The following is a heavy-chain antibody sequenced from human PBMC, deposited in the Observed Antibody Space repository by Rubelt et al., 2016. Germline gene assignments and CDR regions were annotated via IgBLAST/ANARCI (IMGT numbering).Heavy chain of an antibody. V-gene: IGHV3-7*01. CDR3: AKDSSPGYCSGSTCYSYYFDS. D-gene: IGHD2-15*01. Sequence: GKGLEWVANIKFDEIETYSVDSVKGRFTISRDNSRNTLYLQMNSLRAEDTAVYYCAKDSSPGYCSGSTCYSYYFDSWGQGTLVTVSS. CDR2: IKFDEIET. J-gene: IGHJ4*02.